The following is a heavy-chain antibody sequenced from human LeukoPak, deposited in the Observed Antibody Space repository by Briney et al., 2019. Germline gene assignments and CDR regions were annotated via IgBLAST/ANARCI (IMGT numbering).Heavy chain of an antibody. J-gene: IGHJ4*02. CDR3: ARFSNAHGVKFDY. Sequence: SETLSLTCTVSGGSISSGDFYCSWVRQHPEKGLEWIGYIYYSGTAYYNPSLKSRVTMSVDTSKNQFSLKLDSVTAADTAVYYCARFSNAHGVKFDYWGQGTLVTVSS. CDR2: IYYSGTA. V-gene: IGHV4-31*03. D-gene: IGHD2-8*01. CDR1: GGSISSGDFY.